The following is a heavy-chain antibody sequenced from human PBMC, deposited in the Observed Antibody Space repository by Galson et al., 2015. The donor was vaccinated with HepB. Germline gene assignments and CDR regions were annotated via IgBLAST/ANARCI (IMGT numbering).Heavy chain of an antibody. J-gene: IGHJ3*02. CDR3: ARDALSGELFDI. Sequence: SLRLSCAASGITVSSNYMSWVRQAPGKGLEWVSVIYSGGSTYYADSVKGRFTISRDNSKNTVYLQMNSLRAEDSAVYFCARDALSGELFDIWGQGTMVTVSS. D-gene: IGHD1-7*01. CDR2: IYSGGST. CDR1: GITVSSNY. V-gene: IGHV3-66*02.